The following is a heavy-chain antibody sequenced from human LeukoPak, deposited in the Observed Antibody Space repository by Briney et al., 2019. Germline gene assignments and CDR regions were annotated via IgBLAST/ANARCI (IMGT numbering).Heavy chain of an antibody. CDR3: AKTQQLWGIDY. Sequence: PGRSLRLSCAASGFTFSSYGMHWVRQAPGKGLEWVAFIRYDGSNKYYADSVKGRFTISRDNSKNTLYLQMNSLRAEDTAVYYCAKTQQLWGIDYWGQGTLVTVSS. CDR1: GFTFSSYG. V-gene: IGHV3-30*02. J-gene: IGHJ4*02. D-gene: IGHD5-18*01. CDR2: IRYDGSNK.